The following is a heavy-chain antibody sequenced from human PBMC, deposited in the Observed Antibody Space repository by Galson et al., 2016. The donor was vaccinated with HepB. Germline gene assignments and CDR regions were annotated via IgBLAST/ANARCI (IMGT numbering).Heavy chain of an antibody. CDR1: GFTVSSNY. V-gene: IGHV3-53*01. CDR3: ARLSWQWLVPIFDY. J-gene: IGHJ4*02. Sequence: SLRLSCAASGFTVSSNYMSWVRQAPGKGLEWVSVIYSGGSTYYADSVKGRFTISRDNSKNTLYLQRNSLRAEDTAVYYCARLSWQWLVPIFDYWGQGTLVTVSS. D-gene: IGHD6-19*01. CDR2: IYSGGST.